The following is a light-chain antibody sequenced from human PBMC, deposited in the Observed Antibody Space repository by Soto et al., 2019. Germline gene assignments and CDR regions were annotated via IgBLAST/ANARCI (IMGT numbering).Light chain of an antibody. J-gene: IGLJ1*01. Sequence: QPVLTQSSSASASLGSSIKLTCTLSSGHSSYIIAWHQQQPGKAPRYLMKLEGSGSYHKGSGVPDRFSGSSSGADRYLTISNLQFEDEANYYCETWDSNTRVFGTGTKLTVL. CDR1: SGHSSYI. CDR2: LEGSGSY. V-gene: IGLV4-60*02. CDR3: ETWDSNTRV.